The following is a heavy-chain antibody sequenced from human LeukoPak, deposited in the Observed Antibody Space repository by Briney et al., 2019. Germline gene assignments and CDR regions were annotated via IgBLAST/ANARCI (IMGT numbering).Heavy chain of an antibody. D-gene: IGHD3-10*01. CDR2: ISYDGSNK. V-gene: IGHV3-30*03. Sequence: PGGSLRLSCAASGFTFSSYGMHWVRQAPGKGLEWVAVISYDGSNKYYADSVKGRFTISRDNSKNTLYLQMNSLRAEDTAVYYCARDWFGEPRAFDIWGQGTMVTVSS. CDR1: GFTFSSYG. J-gene: IGHJ3*02. CDR3: ARDWFGEPRAFDI.